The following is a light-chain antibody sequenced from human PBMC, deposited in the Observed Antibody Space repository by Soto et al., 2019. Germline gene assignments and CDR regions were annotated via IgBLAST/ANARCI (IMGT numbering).Light chain of an antibody. CDR2: GAS. J-gene: IGKJ1*01. V-gene: IGKV3-20*01. Sequence: EILLPQSPGTLSLSPGERATLSCRASQSVSSSYLAWYQQKPGQAPRLLIYGASNRATGIPDRFSGSGSGTDFTLTISRLEPEDFAVYYCQQYGSSGTFGQGTKVDIK. CDR1: QSVSSSY. CDR3: QQYGSSGT.